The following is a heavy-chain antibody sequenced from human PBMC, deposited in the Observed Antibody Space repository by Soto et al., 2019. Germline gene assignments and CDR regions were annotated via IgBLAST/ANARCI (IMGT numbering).Heavy chain of an antibody. V-gene: IGHV1-46*03. D-gene: IGHD3-10*01. CDR1: GYTFTSYY. J-gene: IGHJ4*02. Sequence: ASVKVSCKASGYTFTSYYMHWVRQAPRQGLGWMGIINPGGGSTSYAQKFQGRVTMTRDTSTSTVYMELSSLRSEDTAVYYCARLYCSGRSYDYCGQGTLVTVSS. CDR3: ARLYCSGRSYDY. CDR2: INPGGGST.